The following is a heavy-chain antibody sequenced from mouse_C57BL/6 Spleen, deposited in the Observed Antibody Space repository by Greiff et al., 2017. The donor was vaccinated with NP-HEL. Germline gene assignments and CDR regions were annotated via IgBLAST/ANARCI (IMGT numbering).Heavy chain of an antibody. J-gene: IGHJ2*01. CDR2: ISDGGSYT. D-gene: IGHD2-5*01. V-gene: IGHV5-4*01. CDR1: GFTFSSYA. CDR3: ARERDYSNYDFDY. Sequence: EVMLVESGGGLVKPGGSLKLSCAASGFTFSSYAMSWVRQTPEKRLEWVATISDGGSYTYYPDNVKGRFTISRDNAKNNLYLQMSHLKSEDTAMYYCARERDYSNYDFDYWGQGTTLTVSS.